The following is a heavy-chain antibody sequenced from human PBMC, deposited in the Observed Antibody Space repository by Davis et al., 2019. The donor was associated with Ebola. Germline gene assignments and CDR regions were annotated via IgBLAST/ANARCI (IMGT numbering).Heavy chain of an antibody. CDR2: ISSSSSTI. V-gene: IGHV3-48*02. Sequence: GESLKISCAASGFSFSSCSMNWVRQAPGKGLEWVSYISSSSSTIYYADSVKGQFTISRDNAKNSLYLQMNSLRDEDTAVYYCATEPVWGQGTMVTVSS. D-gene: IGHD1-14*01. CDR1: GFSFSSCS. J-gene: IGHJ3*01. CDR3: ATEPV.